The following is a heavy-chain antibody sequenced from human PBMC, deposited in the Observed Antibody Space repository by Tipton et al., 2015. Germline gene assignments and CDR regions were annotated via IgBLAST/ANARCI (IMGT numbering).Heavy chain of an antibody. D-gene: IGHD4-11*01. CDR3: ARAVTTTARRAFDI. CDR1: GFTFDDYA. V-gene: IGHV3-20*04. CDR2: LHTDGGA. Sequence: SLRLSCAASGFTFDDYAMHWVRQAPGKGLEWVSVLHTDGGANYADSVEGRFTISRDNSKNTLYLQMNSLRAEDTAVYYCARAVTTTARRAFDIWGQGRMVTVSS. J-gene: IGHJ3*02.